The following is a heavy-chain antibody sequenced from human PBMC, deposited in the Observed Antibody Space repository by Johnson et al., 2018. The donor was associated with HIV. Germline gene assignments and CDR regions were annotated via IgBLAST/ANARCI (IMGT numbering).Heavy chain of an antibody. D-gene: IGHD3-10*01. CDR2: ISWNSGSI. V-gene: IGHV3-9*01. CDR3: AKDDFWDRYCSGPLAYAFDI. Sequence: EVQVVESGGVVVQPGGSLRLSCAASGFTFDDYGMSWVRQAPGKGLEWVSGISWNSGSIGYADSVKGRFTISRDNAKNSLYLQMNSLRAEDTALYYCAKDDFWDRYCSGPLAYAFDIWGQGTMVTVSS. CDR1: GFTFDDYG. J-gene: IGHJ3*02.